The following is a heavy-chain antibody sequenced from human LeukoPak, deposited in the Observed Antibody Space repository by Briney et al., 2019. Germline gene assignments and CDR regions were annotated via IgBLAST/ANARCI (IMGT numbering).Heavy chain of an antibody. CDR1: GFTFNSYS. V-gene: IGHV3-48*01. CDR2: ISGSSSTI. Sequence: GGSLRLSCAASGFTFNSYSMNWVRQAPGKGLEWVSYISGSSSTIYYADSVKGRFTISRDNAKNSLYLQMNSLRAEDTAVYYCATPFDYWGQGTLVTVSS. J-gene: IGHJ4*02. CDR3: ATPFDY.